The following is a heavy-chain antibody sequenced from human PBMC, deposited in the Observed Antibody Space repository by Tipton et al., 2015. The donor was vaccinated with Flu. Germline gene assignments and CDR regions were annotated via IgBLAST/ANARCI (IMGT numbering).Heavy chain of an antibody. CDR3: VRRPRSLVAGYYYGLDV. V-gene: IGHV5-51*01. CDR1: GYTFTTYW. D-gene: IGHD6-19*01. Sequence: MQLVQSGAEVKKPGESLKISCEASGYTFTTYWIGWARQVPGTGLEWMGYISPGDSDTRYSPSFRGQVTISAGQSVSIAYLRWSSLRGADTAIYDCVRRPRSLVAGYYYGLDVWGQGTTVIVSS. J-gene: IGHJ6*02. CDR2: ISPGDSDT.